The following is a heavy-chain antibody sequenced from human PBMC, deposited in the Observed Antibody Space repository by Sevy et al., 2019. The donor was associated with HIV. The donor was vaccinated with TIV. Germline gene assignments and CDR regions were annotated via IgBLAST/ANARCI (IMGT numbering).Heavy chain of an antibody. Sequence: GGSLRLSCAASGFTFDDYAMHWVRQAPGKGLEWVAIISFDGRNKRLAESVKGRFTISRDDSKNTVYLQMTSLRPEDTAVYYCARDHCTDGACFRSGYFDYWGQGTLVTVSS. J-gene: IGHJ4*02. CDR1: GFTFDDYA. V-gene: IGHV3-30*04. D-gene: IGHD2-8*01. CDR3: ARDHCTDGACFRSGYFDY. CDR2: ISFDGRNK.